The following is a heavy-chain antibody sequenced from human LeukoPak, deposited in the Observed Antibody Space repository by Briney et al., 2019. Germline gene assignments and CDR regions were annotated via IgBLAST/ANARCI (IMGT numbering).Heavy chain of an antibody. CDR3: AREDYDILTGYYTFDY. CDR2: IKQDGSEK. Sequence: GGSLRLSCAASGFTFSSYWMSWVRQAPGKGLEWVANIKQDGSEKYYVDSVKGRFTIPRDNAKNSLYLQMNSLRAEDTAVYYCAREDYDILTGYYTFDYWGQGTLVTVSS. D-gene: IGHD3-9*01. J-gene: IGHJ4*02. CDR1: GFTFSSYW. V-gene: IGHV3-7*03.